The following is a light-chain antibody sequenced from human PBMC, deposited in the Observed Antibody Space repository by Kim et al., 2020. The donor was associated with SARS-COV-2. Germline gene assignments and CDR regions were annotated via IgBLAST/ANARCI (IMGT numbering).Light chain of an antibody. J-gene: IGKJ3*01. Sequence: SAYVGDRVTITCRESQSISSYLNWYQQKPGKAPKLLIYAASSLQSGVPSRFSGSGSGTDFTLTISSLQPEDFATYYCQQSYSTPRFGPGTKVDIK. CDR3: QQSYSTPR. CDR1: QSISSY. CDR2: AAS. V-gene: IGKV1-39*01.